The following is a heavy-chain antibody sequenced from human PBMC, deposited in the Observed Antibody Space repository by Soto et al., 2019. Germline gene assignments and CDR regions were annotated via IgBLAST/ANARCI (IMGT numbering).Heavy chain of an antibody. J-gene: IGHJ5*02. CDR1: GGSVSSGSYY. Sequence: SETLSLTCTVSGGSVSSGSYYWSWIRQPPGKGLEWIGYIYYSGSTNYNPSLKSRVTISVDTSKNQFSLKLSSVTAADTAVYYCAASEVGLISVLGTWGQGTQVTVSS. V-gene: IGHV4-61*01. CDR3: AASEVGLISVLGT. D-gene: IGHD3-10*02. CDR2: IYYSGST.